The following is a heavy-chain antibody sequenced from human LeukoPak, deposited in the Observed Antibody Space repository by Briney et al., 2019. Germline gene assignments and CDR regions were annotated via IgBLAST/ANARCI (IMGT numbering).Heavy chain of an antibody. V-gene: IGHV4-59*08. CDR1: GGPISSSY. D-gene: IGHD5/OR15-5a*01. Sequence: PSETLSHTCTVAGGPISSSYSCVVRQPPGKELEWIGYIDYSGRTNHNPSLKSRVTMSVDTSKNQFSLRLTSVTAADTAVYYCARHSASVWSWYFELLGRGTLVTVSS. J-gene: IGHJ2*01. CDR3: ARHSASVWSWYFEL. CDR2: IDYSGRT.